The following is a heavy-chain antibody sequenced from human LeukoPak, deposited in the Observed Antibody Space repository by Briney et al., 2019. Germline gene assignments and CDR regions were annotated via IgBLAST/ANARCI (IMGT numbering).Heavy chain of an antibody. CDR3: ARGRGLSS. Sequence: GGSLRLSCAASGFSFNNYWMSWVRQAPGKGLEWVANIKQDGSEKYYVDSVKGRFTISRDNAKNSLFLQMDSLRAEDTAVYYCARGRGLSSWGQGTLVTVSS. CDR2: IKQDGSEK. CDR1: GFSFNNYW. V-gene: IGHV3-7*04. D-gene: IGHD3-10*01. J-gene: IGHJ5*02.